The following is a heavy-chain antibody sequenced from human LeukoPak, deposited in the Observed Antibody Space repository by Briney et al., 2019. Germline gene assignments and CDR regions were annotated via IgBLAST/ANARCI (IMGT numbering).Heavy chain of an antibody. CDR1: GFTFSDYG. J-gene: IGHJ6*03. V-gene: IGHV3-23*01. Sequence: PGGTLRLSCAASGFTFSDYGMSWVRQAPGKGLEWVSTISDGGSITYYADSVKGRFTISRDNSKNTLFLQMSSLRAEDTAVYYCARGNYYYYMDVWGKGTTVTISS. CDR3: ARGNYYYYMDV. CDR2: ISDGGSIT.